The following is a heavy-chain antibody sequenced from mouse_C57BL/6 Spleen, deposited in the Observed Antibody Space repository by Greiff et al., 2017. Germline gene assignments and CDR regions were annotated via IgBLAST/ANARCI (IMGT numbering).Heavy chain of an antibody. D-gene: IGHD3-3*01. J-gene: IGHJ3*01. CDR3: ARTLGWFAY. CDR2: IYPSDSAT. V-gene: IGHV1-61*01. Sequence: VQLQQPGAELVRPGSSVKLSCKASGYTFTSYWMDWVKQRPGQGLEWIGNIYPSDSATHYNQKFKDKATLTVDKSSSTAYMQLSSQTSEDSAVYYCARTLGWFAYWGQGTLVTVSA. CDR1: GYTFTSYW.